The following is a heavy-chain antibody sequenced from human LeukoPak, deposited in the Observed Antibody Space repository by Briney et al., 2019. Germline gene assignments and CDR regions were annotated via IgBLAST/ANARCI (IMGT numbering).Heavy chain of an antibody. CDR3: AKDSPVLTY. CDR1: GFTVSSFG. V-gene: IGHV3-23*01. CDR2: ISGGAYST. J-gene: IGHJ4*02. Sequence: GGSLRLSCAASGFTVSSFGMSWVRQAPGKGLEWVSAISGGAYSTYYADSVKGRFTISRDNSKNTLYLQMNSLRAEDTAVYYCAKDSPVLTYWGQGTLVTVSS.